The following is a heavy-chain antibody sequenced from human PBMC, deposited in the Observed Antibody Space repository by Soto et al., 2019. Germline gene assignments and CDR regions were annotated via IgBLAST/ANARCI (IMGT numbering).Heavy chain of an antibody. J-gene: IGHJ5*02. V-gene: IGHV4-31*03. CDR3: ARRACSSTSCPPGPWFDP. CDR2: IYYSGST. D-gene: IGHD2-2*01. Sequence: QVQLQESGPGLVKPSQTLSLSCTVSGGSISTNGYYWSWIRQNPGKGLEWIGYIYYSGSTYYNPSLKSRVTISVDTSNNQFSLKLRSVTAADTAVYYCARRACSSTSCPPGPWFDPWGQGALVTVSS. CDR1: GGSISTNGYY.